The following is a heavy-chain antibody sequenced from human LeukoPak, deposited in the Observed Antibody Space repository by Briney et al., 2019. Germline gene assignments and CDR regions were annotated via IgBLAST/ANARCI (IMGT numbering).Heavy chain of an antibody. Sequence: PGGSLRLSCAASGFTFSSYGMSWVRQAPGKGLEWVSSISSSSSYIYYADSVKGRFTISRDNAKNSLYLQMNSLRAEDTAVYYCARDQLSRGVWFDPWGQGTLVTVSS. CDR3: ARDQLSRGVWFDP. D-gene: IGHD1-1*01. V-gene: IGHV3-21*04. CDR1: GFTFSSYG. J-gene: IGHJ5*02. CDR2: ISSSSSYI.